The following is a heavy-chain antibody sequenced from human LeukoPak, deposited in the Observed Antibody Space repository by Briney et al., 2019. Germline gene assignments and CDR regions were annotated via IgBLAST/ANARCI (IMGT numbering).Heavy chain of an antibody. CDR1: GYTFTSYD. CDR3: ARGGRWYSSSDDAFDI. J-gene: IGHJ3*02. V-gene: IGHV1-8*01. Sequence: ASVKVSCKASGYTFTSYDINWVRQAPGQGLEWMGWMNPNSGNTGYAQKFQGRVTMTRNTSISTAYMELSSLRSEDTAVYYCARGGRWYSSSDDAFDIWGQGTMVTVSS. D-gene: IGHD6-13*01. CDR2: MNPNSGNT.